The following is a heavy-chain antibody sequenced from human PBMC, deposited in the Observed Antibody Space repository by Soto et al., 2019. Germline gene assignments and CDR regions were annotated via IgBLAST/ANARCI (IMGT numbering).Heavy chain of an antibody. V-gene: IGHV3-21*01. CDR2: INYKSHI. CDR3: ARDLIYAGYCYYVDV. J-gene: IGHJ6*03. Sequence: EVQLVASGGGLVRPGGSLRLSCAASGFTFSSYSMNWVRQAPGKGLEWVSSINYKSHIDYADSVKGRFTISRAIAKNSLYLQMNSLRAEDTAVYFCARDLIYAGYCYYVDVWGIGTTVTVSS. CDR1: GFTFSSYS. D-gene: IGHD3-10*01.